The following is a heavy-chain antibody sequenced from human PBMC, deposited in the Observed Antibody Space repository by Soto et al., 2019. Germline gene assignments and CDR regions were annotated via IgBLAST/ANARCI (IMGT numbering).Heavy chain of an antibody. CDR3: ANPIPKTGTTFGF. J-gene: IGHJ4*02. CDR1: GFTFSNFA. V-gene: IGHV3-23*01. Sequence: QLLESGGGFVQPGGSLRLSCVASGFTFSNFAMAWVRQAPGEGLEWVSAISGSGDDPFYAGSMKGRFTISRDNSKDTLYLQINSLRAEDTAVYYCANPIPKTGTTFGFWGQGTLVTVSS. D-gene: IGHD1-1*01. CDR2: ISGSGDDP.